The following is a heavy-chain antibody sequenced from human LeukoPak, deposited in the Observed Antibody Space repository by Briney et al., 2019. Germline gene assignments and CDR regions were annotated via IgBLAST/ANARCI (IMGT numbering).Heavy chain of an antibody. Sequence: PGGSLRLSCTASGFTFSTYAMMWVRQIPGKGLGWVSAITAGSGSALYADSVKGRFTISRDDSKHTLFLQMNSLRAEDTAVYYCARDPNGDYIGAFDMWGPGTMVTVSS. V-gene: IGHV3-23*01. CDR2: ITAGSGSA. CDR3: ARDPNGDYIGAFDM. CDR1: GFTFSTYA. J-gene: IGHJ3*02. D-gene: IGHD4-17*01.